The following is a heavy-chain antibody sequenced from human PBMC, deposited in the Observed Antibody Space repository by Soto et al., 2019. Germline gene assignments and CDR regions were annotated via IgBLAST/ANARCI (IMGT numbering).Heavy chain of an antibody. CDR2: IIPFIGTA. V-gene: IGHV1-69*11. CDR3: ARVVMTTVPASYYYGMDV. CDR1: GGTFSSYA. Sequence: ASVKVSFNASGGTFSSYAIIWVRQVPGQGLEWMGRIIPFIGTANYAQKFQGRVTITADESTSTAYMELTSLRSEDTAVYYCARVVMTTVPASYYYGMDVWGQGTTVTVSS. D-gene: IGHD4-4*01. J-gene: IGHJ6*02.